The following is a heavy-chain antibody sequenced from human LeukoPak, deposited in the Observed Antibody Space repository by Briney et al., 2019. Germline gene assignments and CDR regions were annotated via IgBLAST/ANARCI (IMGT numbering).Heavy chain of an antibody. CDR2: IRSDGSSN. J-gene: IGHJ4*02. CDR3: VRDRDWGFDY. CDR1: GFTFSRYW. Sequence: GGSLRLSCAASGFTFSRYWMSWVRQAPGKGLEWVTFIRSDGSSNYYGDSVKGRFTLSRDNFKNTLSLQMNSLRAEDTAVYYCVRDRDWGFDYWGQGTLVTVSS. D-gene: IGHD3/OR15-3a*01. V-gene: IGHV3-30*02.